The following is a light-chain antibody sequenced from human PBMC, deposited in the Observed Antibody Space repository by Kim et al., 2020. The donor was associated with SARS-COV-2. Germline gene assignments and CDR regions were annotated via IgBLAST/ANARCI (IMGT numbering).Light chain of an antibody. CDR3: SSYTSRSTLV. V-gene: IGLV2-14*03. J-gene: IGLJ2*01. CDR2: DVS. CDR1: SSDVGGYNY. Sequence: QSALTQPASVSGSPGQSITIPCTGTSSDVGGYNYVSWYQQQPGKAPKLMIYDVSNRPSGVSNRFSGSKSGNTASLIVSGLQAEDEADYYCSSYTSRSTLVFGGGTQLTVL.